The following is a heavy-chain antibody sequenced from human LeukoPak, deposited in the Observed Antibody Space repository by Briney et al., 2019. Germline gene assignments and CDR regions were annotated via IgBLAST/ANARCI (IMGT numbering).Heavy chain of an antibody. CDR2: IYYSGST. V-gene: IGHV4-59*12. CDR3: ARGKFLEWLSHGYYYYMDV. J-gene: IGHJ6*03. CDR1: GGSISSYY. Sequence: PSETLSLTCTVSGGSISSYYWSWIRQPPGKGLEWIGYIYYSGSTNYNPSLKSRVTISVDTSKNQFSLKLSSVTAADTAVYYCARGKFLEWLSHGYYYYMDVWGKGTTVTVSS. D-gene: IGHD3-3*01.